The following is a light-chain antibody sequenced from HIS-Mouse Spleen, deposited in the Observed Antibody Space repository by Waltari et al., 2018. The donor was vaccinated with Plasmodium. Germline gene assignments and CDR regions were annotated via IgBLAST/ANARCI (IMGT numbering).Light chain of an antibody. CDR1: NSGLYSSNNKNY. Sequence: IVMTQSPDSLVVSLGEWATINCTSSNSGLYSSNNKNYLAWYQQKPGQPPKLLIYWASTRESGVPDRFSGSGSGTDFTLTISSLQAEDVAVYYCQQYYSTPYTFGQGTKLEIK. V-gene: IGKV4-1*01. CDR2: WAS. CDR3: QQYYSTPYT. J-gene: IGKJ2*01.